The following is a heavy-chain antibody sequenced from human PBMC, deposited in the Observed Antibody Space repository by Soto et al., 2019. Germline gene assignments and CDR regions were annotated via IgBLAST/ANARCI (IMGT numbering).Heavy chain of an antibody. J-gene: IGHJ5*02. CDR3: ARVPDR. Sequence: QLQLQEPGSGLVKPSQTLSLTCAVSGGSISSGGYSWSWIRQPPGKGLEWIGYIYHSGRTYYNPSLTSRVTISVDRSKTQFSLKLSSVTAADTAVYYCARVPDRWGQGTLVTVSS. CDR1: GGSISSGGYS. CDR2: IYHSGRT. V-gene: IGHV4-30-2*01. D-gene: IGHD2-2*01.